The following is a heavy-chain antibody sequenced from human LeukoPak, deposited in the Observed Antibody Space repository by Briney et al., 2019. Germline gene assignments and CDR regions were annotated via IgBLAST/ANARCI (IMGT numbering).Heavy chain of an antibody. D-gene: IGHD3-22*01. V-gene: IGHV4-59*08. Sequence: SETLSLTCTVSGGSVSGYYWSWIRQPPGKGLEWIGYLYSSGSTSGSTNYNPSLKSRVAISLDTSENQFSLKLSSVTAADTAVYYCARHYYDRSDSYSFDYWGKGTLVTVSS. CDR1: GGSVSGYY. J-gene: IGHJ4*02. CDR3: ARHYYDRSDSYSFDY. CDR2: LYSSGSTSGST.